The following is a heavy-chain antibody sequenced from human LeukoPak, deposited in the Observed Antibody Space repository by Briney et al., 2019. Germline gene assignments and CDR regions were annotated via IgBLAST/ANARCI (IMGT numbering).Heavy chain of an antibody. Sequence: GGSPRLSCAASGFTFSSYGMHWVRQAPGKGLEWVAVISYDGSNKYYADSVKGRFTISRDNSKNTLYLQMNSLRAEDTAVYYCARWSRGYSYGPSDYWGQGTLVTVSS. CDR3: ARWSRGYSYGPSDY. D-gene: IGHD5-18*01. CDR1: GFTFSSYG. V-gene: IGHV3-30*03. CDR2: ISYDGSNK. J-gene: IGHJ4*02.